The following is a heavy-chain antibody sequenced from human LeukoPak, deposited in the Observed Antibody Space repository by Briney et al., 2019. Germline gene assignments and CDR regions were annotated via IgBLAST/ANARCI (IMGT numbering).Heavy chain of an antibody. J-gene: IGHJ4*02. CDR2: INPNSGGT. D-gene: IGHD6-13*01. CDR3: ARSAAGISFIDY. Sequence: ASVKVSCKASGYTFTGYYMHWVRQAPGQGLEWMGWINPNSGGTNYAQKFQGRVTMTRDMSISTAYMELSRLRSDDTAVYYCARSAAGISFIDYWGQGTLVTVSP. V-gene: IGHV1-2*02. CDR1: GYTFTGYY.